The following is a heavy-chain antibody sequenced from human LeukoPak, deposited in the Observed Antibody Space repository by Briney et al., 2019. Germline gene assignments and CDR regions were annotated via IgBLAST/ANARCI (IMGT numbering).Heavy chain of an antibody. CDR3: ARVRGDVASIWLDY. Sequence: GESLKISCKGSGYTFVSYWIAWVRQMPGKGLEWMGIVYPGDSDTRYSPSFRGQVTMSADKSTTTAYLQWSSLKASDTALYYCARVRGDVASIWLDYWGQGTLVAVSS. CDR2: VYPGDSDT. CDR1: GYTFVSYW. D-gene: IGHD5-12*01. V-gene: IGHV5-51*01. J-gene: IGHJ4*02.